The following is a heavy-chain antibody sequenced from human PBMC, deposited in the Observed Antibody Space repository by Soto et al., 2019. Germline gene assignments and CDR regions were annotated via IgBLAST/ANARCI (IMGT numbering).Heavy chain of an antibody. CDR2: ISAYNGNT. V-gene: IGHV1-18*01. CDR1: GYTFTSYG. Sequence: ASVKVSCKASGYTFTSYGISWVRQAPGQGLEWMGWISAYNGNTNYAQKFQGRVTMTTDTSISTAYMELSSLRSDDTAVYYCARAQAPHYYCGMDAWGQGTTVTVSS. J-gene: IGHJ6*02. CDR3: ARAQAPHYYCGMDA.